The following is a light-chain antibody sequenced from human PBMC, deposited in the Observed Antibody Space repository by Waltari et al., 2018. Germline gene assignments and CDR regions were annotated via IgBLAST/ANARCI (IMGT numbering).Light chain of an antibody. CDR1: QPVSSNY. J-gene: IGKJ1*01. Sequence: EIVLTQSPGTLSLSPGERATLSCRASQPVSSNYLAWYQQKPGQAPRLLIYGASSRATVIPDRFSGSGSGTDFTLTISRLEPEDFAVYYCQQYDGSRTFGRGTKVDIK. CDR2: GAS. CDR3: QQYDGSRT. V-gene: IGKV3-20*01.